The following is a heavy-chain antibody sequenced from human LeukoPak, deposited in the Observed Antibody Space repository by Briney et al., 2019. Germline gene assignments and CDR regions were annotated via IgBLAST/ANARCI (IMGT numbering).Heavy chain of an antibody. D-gene: IGHD1-1*01. Sequence: GGTLSLSCAASGLIFSNFGMNWVRQAPGKGLEWVSAISPSGHSTAYADSVKGRFTISRDISKNTVYLQMNSLRVEDTAVYYCAKDFNWAFDYWGQGTLVTVSS. CDR3: AKDFNWAFDY. CDR1: GLIFSNFG. CDR2: ISPSGHST. V-gene: IGHV3-23*01. J-gene: IGHJ4*02.